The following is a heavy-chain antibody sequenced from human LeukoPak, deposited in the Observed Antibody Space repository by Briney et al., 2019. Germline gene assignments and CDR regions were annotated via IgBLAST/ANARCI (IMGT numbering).Heavy chain of an antibody. Sequence: GRSLRLSCAASGFTFSSYAMHWVRQAPGKGLEWGAVISYDGSNKYYADSVKGRFTISRDNSKNTLYLQMNSLRAEDTAVYYCARGGSEYSSSFFDYWGQGTLVTVSS. V-gene: IGHV3-30*01. CDR1: GFTFSSYA. D-gene: IGHD6-6*01. CDR3: ARGGSEYSSSFFDY. J-gene: IGHJ4*02. CDR2: ISYDGSNK.